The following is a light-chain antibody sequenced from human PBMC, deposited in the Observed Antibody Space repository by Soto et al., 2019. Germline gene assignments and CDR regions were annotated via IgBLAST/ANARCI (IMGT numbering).Light chain of an antibody. Sequence: IQLTQSPSSLPVSVGDRVTITCRASQGISSALAWYQQKPGKAPKLLIYDASSLESGVPSRFSGSGSGTDFTLTISSLQPEDFATYYCQQFHNSPPITFGQGTRLEIK. J-gene: IGKJ5*01. CDR3: QQFHNSPPIT. CDR1: QGISSA. V-gene: IGKV1D-13*01. CDR2: DAS.